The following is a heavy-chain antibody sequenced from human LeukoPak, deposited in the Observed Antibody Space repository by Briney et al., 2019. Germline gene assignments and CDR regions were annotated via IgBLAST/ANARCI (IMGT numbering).Heavy chain of an antibody. J-gene: IGHJ4*02. V-gene: IGHV3-21*04. CDR3: AREGGRSSTSCYVY. D-gene: IGHD2-2*01. CDR2: ISSSSYI. CDR1: GFTFSSYS. Sequence: GGSLRLSCAASGFTFSSYSMNWVRQAPGKGLEWVSSISSSSYIYYADSVKGRFTISRDNAKNSLYLQMNSLRAEDTAVYYCAREGGRSSTSCYVYWGQGTLVTVSS.